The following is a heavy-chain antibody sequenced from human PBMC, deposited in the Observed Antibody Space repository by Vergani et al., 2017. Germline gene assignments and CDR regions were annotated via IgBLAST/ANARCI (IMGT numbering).Heavy chain of an antibody. D-gene: IGHD5-18*01. J-gene: IGHJ4*02. CDR1: GFTFSSYA. V-gene: IGHV3-23*01. CDR2: ISGSGGST. Sequence: EVQLLESGGGLVQPGGSLRLSCAASGFTFSSYAMSWVRPAPGKGLEWVSAISGSGGSTYYADSVKGRFTISRDNSKNTLYLQMNSLRAEDTAVYYCARRRGYSYGAEDYWGQGTLVTVSS. CDR3: ARRRGYSYGAEDY.